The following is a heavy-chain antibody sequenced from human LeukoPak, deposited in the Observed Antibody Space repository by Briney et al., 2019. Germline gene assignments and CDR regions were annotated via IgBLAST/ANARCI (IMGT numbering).Heavy chain of an antibody. Sequence: GGSLRLSCTASGFTFASYAMSWVRQAPGKGLEWVSTITGSGGTTLYADSVKGRFTISRDNSRNTLYLQMNSLRAEDTAIYYCAKRSVTALYYFGYWGQGTLVTVSS. CDR1: GFTFASYA. D-gene: IGHD2-21*02. V-gene: IGHV3-23*01. CDR3: AKRSVTALYYFGY. CDR2: ITGSGGTT. J-gene: IGHJ4*02.